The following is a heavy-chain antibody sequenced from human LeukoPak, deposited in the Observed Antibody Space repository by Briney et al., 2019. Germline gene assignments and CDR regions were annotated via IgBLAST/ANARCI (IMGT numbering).Heavy chain of an antibody. CDR1: GFTFSSYA. V-gene: IGHV3-30-3*01. Sequence: QPGRSLILSCAASGFTFSSYAMHWVRQAPGKGLEWMSFISFDGNNKYYADSVKGRFTISRDNSKNTLYLQMNSLRAEDTAVFYCARDLSGWYSLDYWGQGTLVTVSS. J-gene: IGHJ4*02. D-gene: IGHD6-19*01. CDR2: ISFDGNNK. CDR3: ARDLSGWYSLDY.